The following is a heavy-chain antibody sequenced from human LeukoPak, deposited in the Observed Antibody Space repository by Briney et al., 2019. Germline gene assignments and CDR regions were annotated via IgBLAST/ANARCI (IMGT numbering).Heavy chain of an antibody. CDR1: GYTFTSYG. D-gene: IGHD3-3*01. V-gene: IGHV1-18*01. Sequence: ASVKVSCKASGYTFTSYGISWVRQAPGQGLEWMGWISAYNGNTNYAQRLQGRVTMTTDTSTSTAYMELRSLRSDDTAVYYCARMEWPLPYDAFDIWGQGTMVTVSS. CDR3: ARMEWPLPYDAFDI. CDR2: ISAYNGNT. J-gene: IGHJ3*02.